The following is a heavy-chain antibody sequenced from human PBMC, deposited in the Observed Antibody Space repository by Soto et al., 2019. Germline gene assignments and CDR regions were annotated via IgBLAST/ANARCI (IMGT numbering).Heavy chain of an antibody. J-gene: IGHJ4*02. D-gene: IGHD2-15*01. CDR1: GYNFATTS. CDR3: ATLGPCSGGTCYSRPLDN. CDR2: ITTYNGDT. Sequence: QAHLQQSGAEVKKPGASVKVSCEASGYNFATTSIAWVRQAPGQGLEWMGWITTYNGDTNYEQKLQGRVTMTTDTSPNTAHMEVRSLRSDDTAVYYCATLGPCSGGTCYSRPLDNWGQGTLVTVSS. V-gene: IGHV1-18*01.